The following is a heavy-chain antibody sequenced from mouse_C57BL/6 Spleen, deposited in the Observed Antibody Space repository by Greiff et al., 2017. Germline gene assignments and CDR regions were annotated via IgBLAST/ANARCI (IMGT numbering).Heavy chain of an antibody. V-gene: IGHV1-64*01. D-gene: IGHD1-1*01. CDR3: ARMVTTVVASGGMDY. CDR2: IHPNSGST. CDR1: GYTFTSYW. Sequence: QVQLQQPGAELVKPGASVKLSCKASGYTFTSYWMHWVKQRPGQGLEWIGMIHPNSGSTNYNEKFKSKATLTVDKSSNTAYMQLSSLSSEVSGVYYCARMVTTVVASGGMDYWGQGTSVTVSS. J-gene: IGHJ4*01.